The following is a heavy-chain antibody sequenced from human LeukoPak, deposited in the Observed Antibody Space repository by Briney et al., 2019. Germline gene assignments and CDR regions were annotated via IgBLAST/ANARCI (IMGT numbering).Heavy chain of an antibody. CDR1: GGTFSSYA. V-gene: IGHV1-69*06. CDR3: ARATRSYDILTGYYLNNWFDP. D-gene: IGHD3-9*01. J-gene: IGHJ5*02. CDR2: IIPIFGTA. Sequence: SVKVSCKASGGTFSSYAISWVRQAPGQGLEWMGGIIPIFGTANYAQKFQGRVTITADKSTSTAYMELSSLRSEDTAVYYCARATRSYDILTGYYLNNWFDPWGQGTLVTVSS.